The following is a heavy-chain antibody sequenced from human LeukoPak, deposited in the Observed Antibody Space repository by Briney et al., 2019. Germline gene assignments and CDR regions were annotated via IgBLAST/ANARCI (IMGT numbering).Heavy chain of an antibody. CDR2: ISSSGTNI. J-gene: IGHJ6*03. CDR3: ARDKYYMDV. D-gene: IGHD6-6*01. V-gene: IGHV3-11*04. Sequence: GGSLRLSCAASGFTFSDYNMSWIRQAPGKGLEWVAHISSSGTNIYYADSVQGRSTLSRDNAKNSLILQMNSLRGEDTAVYYCARDKYYMDVWGKGTTVTVS. CDR1: GFTFSDYN.